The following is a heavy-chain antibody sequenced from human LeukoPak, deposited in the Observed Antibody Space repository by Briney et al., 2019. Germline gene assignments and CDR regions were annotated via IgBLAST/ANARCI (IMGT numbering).Heavy chain of an antibody. J-gene: IGHJ3*02. D-gene: IGHD2-21*02. V-gene: IGHV4-31*03. Sequence: PSQTLSLTCTVSGASISSGGYYWSWIRQHPGEGLEWIGFIYNSGSTYYSPSLKSRITISVDTSKTQFSLKLNSVTAADTAVYSCPSCYWLKDAFDIWGPGTIVTVSS. CDR2: IYNSGST. CDR1: GASISSGGYY. CDR3: PSCYWLKDAFDI.